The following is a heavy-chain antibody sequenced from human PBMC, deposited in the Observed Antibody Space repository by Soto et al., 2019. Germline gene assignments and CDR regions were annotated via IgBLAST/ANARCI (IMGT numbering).Heavy chain of an antibody. CDR3: ASVMGMEEAGPVY. J-gene: IGHJ4*01. D-gene: IGHD6-19*01. Sequence: PVGSLRLSCASSVFTFSSYSMNCVRHSPGKWLEWVSSISSSSSYIYYADSVKGRFTISRDNAKNSLYLQMNSLRAEDTAVYYCASVMGMEEAGPVYWVPGILVPVS. CDR1: VFTFSSYS. V-gene: IGHV3-21*01. CDR2: ISSSSSYI.